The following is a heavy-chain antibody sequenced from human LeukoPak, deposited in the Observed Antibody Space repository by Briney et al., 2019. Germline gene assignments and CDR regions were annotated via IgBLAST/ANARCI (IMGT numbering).Heavy chain of an antibody. CDR3: ARVVLGMVRYFDY. CDR2: SYYSGST. V-gene: IGHV4-39*07. D-gene: IGHD4/OR15-4a*01. CDR1: GGSISSSNYF. J-gene: IGHJ4*02. Sequence: PSETLSLTCTVSGGSISSSNYFWGWIRQPPGKGLDWIGSSYYSGSTYYNPSLKSRVTISVDTSKNQFSLKLSSVTAADTAVYYCARVVLGMVRYFDYWGQGTLVTVSS.